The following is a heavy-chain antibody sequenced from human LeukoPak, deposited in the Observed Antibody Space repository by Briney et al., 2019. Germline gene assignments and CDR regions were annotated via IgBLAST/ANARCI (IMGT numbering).Heavy chain of an antibody. J-gene: IGHJ6*02. D-gene: IGHD1-1*01. CDR3: ARDTRAYYGMDV. Sequence: GGSLRLSCAASGFTFSSYWMHWVRQAPGKGLVWVSRINSDGSFTNYADSVKGRFTISRDNAKNSLYLQMNSLRAEDTAVYYCARDTRAYYGMDVWGQGTTVTVSS. CDR1: GFTFSSYW. V-gene: IGHV3-74*01. CDR2: INSDGSFT.